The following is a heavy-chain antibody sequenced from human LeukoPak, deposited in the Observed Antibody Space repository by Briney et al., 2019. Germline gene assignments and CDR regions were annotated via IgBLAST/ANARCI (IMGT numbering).Heavy chain of an antibody. D-gene: IGHD2-2*01. CDR2: INPSGGST. Sequence: ASVKVSCKASGYTFTSYYMHWVRQAPGQGLEWMGIINPSGGSTSYAQKFQGRVTMTRDMSTSTVYMELSSLRSEDTAVYYCARDREQIVVVPAANPYYYYYYMDVWGKGTTVTVSS. CDR3: ARDREQIVVVPAANPYYYYYYMDV. CDR1: GYTFTSYY. V-gene: IGHV1-46*01. J-gene: IGHJ6*03.